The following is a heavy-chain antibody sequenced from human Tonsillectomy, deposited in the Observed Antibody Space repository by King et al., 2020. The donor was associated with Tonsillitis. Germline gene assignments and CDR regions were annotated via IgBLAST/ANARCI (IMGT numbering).Heavy chain of an antibody. V-gene: IGHV3-23*04. CDR1: GFSFSNYA. J-gene: IGHJ4*02. D-gene: IGHD3-22*01. CDR2: ITGSGDIT. CDR3: ARRDYYDSSDFAPLFDY. Sequence: VQLVESGGSLVQPGGSLRLSCAASGFSFSNYAMSWVRQAPGKGPAWVSGITGSGDITYYADSVKGRFTISRDNSKDTLSLEMNSLRVGDTAVYYCARRDYYDSSDFAPLFDYWGQGTLVSLSS.